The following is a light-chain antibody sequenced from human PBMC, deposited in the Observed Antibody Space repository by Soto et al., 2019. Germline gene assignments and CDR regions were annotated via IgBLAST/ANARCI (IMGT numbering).Light chain of an antibody. Sequence: EIVMTQSPATLSVSPGERATLSCRASQSVSSNLAWYQQKPGQAPRLLIYGASTRATGIPARFSGSGSGTEFTLTLSSLQSEDFAIYCCQQYNNWPPDRTFGQGTKVEIK. V-gene: IGKV3-15*01. CDR2: GAS. J-gene: IGKJ1*01. CDR1: QSVSSN. CDR3: QQYNNWPPDRT.